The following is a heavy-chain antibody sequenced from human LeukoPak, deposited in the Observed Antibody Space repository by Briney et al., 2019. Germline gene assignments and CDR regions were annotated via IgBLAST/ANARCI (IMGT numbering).Heavy chain of an antibody. V-gene: IGHV1-8*01. CDR3: ARGFLGRNPVF. D-gene: IGHD2/OR15-2a*01. CDR2: MNPNTGTT. J-gene: IGHJ4*02. CDR1: GYTFTSSD. Sequence: ASVKVSCKAAGYTFTSSDLNWVRQASGQGLEWMGWMNPNTGTTDYAQKFQGRVTMTRNTSTSTAYLELRSLRSEDTAVYYCARGFLGRNPVFWGQGTLVTVSS.